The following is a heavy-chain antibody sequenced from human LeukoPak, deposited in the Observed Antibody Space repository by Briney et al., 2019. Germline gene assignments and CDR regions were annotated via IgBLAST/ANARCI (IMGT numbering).Heavy chain of an antibody. Sequence: GASLQISCKGSGSSFTSYWIGWVRQLPGKGLEWMGIIYPGDSDTRYSPSFQGQVTISADKSIGTAYLQWSSLKASDTAMYYCARLSGSGFDYWGQGTLVTVSS. J-gene: IGHJ4*02. CDR3: ARLSGSGFDY. D-gene: IGHD6-19*01. CDR1: GSSFTSYW. CDR2: IYPGDSDT. V-gene: IGHV5-51*01.